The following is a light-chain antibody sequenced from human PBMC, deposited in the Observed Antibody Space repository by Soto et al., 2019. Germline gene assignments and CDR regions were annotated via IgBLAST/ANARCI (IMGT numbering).Light chain of an antibody. J-gene: IGLJ2*01. CDR3: SSYTSSSTL. CDR1: SSDVGGYNF. V-gene: IGLV2-14*01. Sequence: QSALTQPDSVSGSPGQSITISCTGTSSDVGGYNFVSWYQQHPGKAPKLMMYDVTNRPSGVSNRFSGSKSGNTASLTISGLQAEDEADYYCSSYTSSSTLFGGGTKLTVL. CDR2: DVT.